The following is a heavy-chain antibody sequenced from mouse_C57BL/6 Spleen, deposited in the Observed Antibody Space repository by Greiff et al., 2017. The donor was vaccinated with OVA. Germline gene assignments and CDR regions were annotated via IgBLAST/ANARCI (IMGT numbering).Heavy chain of an antibody. CDR1: GYSFTGYY. CDR3: ARFPLFSTTGTGFDY. Sequence: EVQLQQSGPELVKPGASVKISCKASGYSFTGYYMNWVKQSPEKSLEWIGEINPSTGGTTYNQKFKAKATLTVDKSSSTAYMQLKSLTSEDSAVYYCARFPLFSTTGTGFDYWGQGTTLTVSS. V-gene: IGHV1-42*01. J-gene: IGHJ2*01. D-gene: IGHD1-1*01. CDR2: INPSTGGT.